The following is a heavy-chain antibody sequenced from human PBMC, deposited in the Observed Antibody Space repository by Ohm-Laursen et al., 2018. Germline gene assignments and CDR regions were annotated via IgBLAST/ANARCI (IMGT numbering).Heavy chain of an antibody. CDR3: TRDMYGDHYNWFDP. J-gene: IGHJ5*02. D-gene: IGHD4-17*01. Sequence: SLRLSCTASGFTFTFGDYAMSWFRQAPGKGLEWVGFIRRKVYGGTTEYAASVKGRFIILRDDSKSIAYLQMNSVKTEDTAVYYCTRDMYGDHYNWFDPWGQGTPVTVSS. CDR2: IRRKVYGGTT. CDR1: GFTFTFGDYA. V-gene: IGHV3-49*03.